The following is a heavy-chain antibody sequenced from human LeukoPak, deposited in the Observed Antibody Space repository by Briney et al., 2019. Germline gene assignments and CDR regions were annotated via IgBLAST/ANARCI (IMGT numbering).Heavy chain of an antibody. CDR3: ARVGQAAAGLYWYFDL. V-gene: IGHV4-4*07. Sequence: PSETLSLTCTVSGYSISTGYYWGWVRQRAGKGREWIGRIYTSGSTNYNPSLKSRVTMSVDTSKNQFSLKLSSVTAADTAVYYCARVGQAAAGLYWYFDLWGRGTLVTVSS. CDR2: IYTSGST. D-gene: IGHD6-13*01. J-gene: IGHJ2*01. CDR1: GYSISTGYY.